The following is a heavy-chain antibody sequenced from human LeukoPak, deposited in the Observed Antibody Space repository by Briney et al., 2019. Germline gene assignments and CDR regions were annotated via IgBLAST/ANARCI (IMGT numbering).Heavy chain of an antibody. CDR2: ISYDGSNK. V-gene: IGHV3-30*03. D-gene: IGHD3-22*01. CDR3: ASYYYDSSGYGPDYFDY. CDR1: GFTFSNHG. J-gene: IGHJ4*02. Sequence: KTGGSLRLSCAASGFTFSNHGMNWVRQAPGKGLEWVAVISYDGSNKYYADSVKGRFTISRDNSKNTLYLQMNSLRAEDTAVYYCASYYYDSSGYGPDYFDYWGQGTLVTVSS.